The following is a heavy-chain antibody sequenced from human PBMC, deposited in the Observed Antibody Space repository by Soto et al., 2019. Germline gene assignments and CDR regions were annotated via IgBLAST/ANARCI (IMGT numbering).Heavy chain of an antibody. CDR2: VSSSADAT. V-gene: IGHV3-23*01. Sequence: GGSLRLSCAASGFIFSSYDMAWVRQAPGKGLERVSTVSSSADATQYADSVKGRFTISRDNSKNTLYLEMNNLGDEDTATYYCAKSYFFSWYDSWGQGTLVTV. D-gene: IGHD3-10*01. J-gene: IGHJ5*01. CDR1: GFIFSSYD. CDR3: AKSYFFSWYDS.